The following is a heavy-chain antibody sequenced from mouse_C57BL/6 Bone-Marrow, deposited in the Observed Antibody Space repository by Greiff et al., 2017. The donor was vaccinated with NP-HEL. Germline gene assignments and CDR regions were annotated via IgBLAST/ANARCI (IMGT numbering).Heavy chain of an antibody. CDR2: IYPSNDYS. J-gene: IGHJ3*01. CDR1: GYTFTSYT. Sequence: QVQLKESGAELARPGASVKMSCKASGYTFTSYTMHWVKQRPGQGLEWIGYIYPSNDYSNYNQKFKDRATLTADKSSSTAYMQLNSLTSEDSAVYYCARSNYGTSPAWFTYWGQGTLVTVSA. V-gene: IGHV1-4*01. CDR3: ARSNYGTSPAWFTY. D-gene: IGHD1-1*01.